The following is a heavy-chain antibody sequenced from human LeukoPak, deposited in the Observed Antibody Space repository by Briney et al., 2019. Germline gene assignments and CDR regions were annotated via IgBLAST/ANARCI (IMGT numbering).Heavy chain of an antibody. CDR3: ARGITGTTGLDY. D-gene: IGHD1-7*01. CDR1: GFTFSSYG. Sequence: GGSLRLSCAASGFTFSSYGMHWVRQAPGKGLEWVAVIWYDGSNKYYADSVKGRFTISRDNSKNTLYLQMNSLRAEDTAVYYCARGITGTTGLDYWGQGTLVTVSS. CDR2: IWYDGSNK. V-gene: IGHV3-33*01. J-gene: IGHJ4*02.